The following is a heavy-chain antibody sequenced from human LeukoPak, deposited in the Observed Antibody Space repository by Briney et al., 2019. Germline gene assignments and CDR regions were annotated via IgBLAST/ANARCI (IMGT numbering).Heavy chain of an antibody. CDR1: VFTLSGYN. V-gene: IGHV3-30-3*01. CDR3: ARGVGSYGYDYYYGMDV. D-gene: IGHD5-18*01. CDR2: ISYEGSKK. J-gene: IGHJ6*02. Sequence: QPGRSLRLSCAPSVFTLSGYNMHWVRQAPGKGLKWVAEISYEGSKKYHADSLRGRVTIHRDNSKNTLSLQMNSLRTEDTALYYCARGVGSYGYDYYYGMDVWGQGPTVTVSS.